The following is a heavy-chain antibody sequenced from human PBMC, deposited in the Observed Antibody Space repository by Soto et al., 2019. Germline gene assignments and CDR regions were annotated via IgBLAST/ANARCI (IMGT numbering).Heavy chain of an antibody. Sequence: EVQLVESGGGLIQHGGSLRLSCTASGFTFSRHDMHWVRQAPGKGLEWVSGLVTSDDTYYADSVKGRFTISRENAKNSLYLQMNSLRAGDTAVYYCAREIAAPGTWYFDLWGRGTLVTVSS. CDR1: GFTFSRHD. CDR2: LVTSDDT. V-gene: IGHV3-13*04. J-gene: IGHJ2*01. D-gene: IGHD6-13*01. CDR3: AREIAAPGTWYFDL.